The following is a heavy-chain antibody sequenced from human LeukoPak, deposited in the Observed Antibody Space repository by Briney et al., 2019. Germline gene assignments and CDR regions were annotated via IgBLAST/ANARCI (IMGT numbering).Heavy chain of an antibody. V-gene: IGHV4-39*01. CDR1: GGSISSSSYY. J-gene: IGHJ4*02. CDR3: ARRARMTTVATWDY. Sequence: PSETLSLTCTVSGGSISSSSYYWGWIRQPPGKGLEWIGSIYYSGSTYYSPSLKSRVTISVDTSKNQFSLKLSSVTAADTAVYYCARRARMTTVATWDYWGQGTLVTVSS. CDR2: IYYSGST. D-gene: IGHD4-4*01.